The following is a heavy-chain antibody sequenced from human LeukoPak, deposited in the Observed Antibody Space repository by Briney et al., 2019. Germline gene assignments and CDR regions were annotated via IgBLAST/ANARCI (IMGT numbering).Heavy chain of an antibody. J-gene: IGHJ5*02. CDR3: ARADCSGGSCSFDP. CDR1: GFTFSSYE. D-gene: IGHD2-15*01. CDR2: ISSSGSTI. V-gene: IGHV3-48*03. Sequence: GGSLRLSCAASGFTFSSYEMNWVRQAPGKGLEWVSYISSSGSTIYYADSVKGRFTISRDNAKNSLYLQMNSLRAEDTAVYYCARADCSGGSCSFDPWGQGTLVTVSS.